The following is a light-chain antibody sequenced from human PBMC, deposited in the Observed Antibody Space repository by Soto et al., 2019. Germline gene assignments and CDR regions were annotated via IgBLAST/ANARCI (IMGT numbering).Light chain of an antibody. CDR1: SSDVGGYDY. V-gene: IGLV2-8*01. J-gene: IGLJ2*01. CDR3: SSYAGSNNFVV. CDR2: EVT. Sequence: QSVLTQPPSASGSPGQSVTISCTGTSSDVGGYDYVSWYQQHPGKAPKLMIYEVTIRPSGVSDRFSGSKSGNTASLTVSGLQAEDEADYYCSSYAGSNNFVVFGAGTKLTVL.